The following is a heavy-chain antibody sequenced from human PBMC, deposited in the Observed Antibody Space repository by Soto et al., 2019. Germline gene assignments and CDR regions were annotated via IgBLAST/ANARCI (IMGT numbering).Heavy chain of an antibody. CDR1: GGSIDSSEFY. CDR3: ARHGHGAPLDD. V-gene: IGHV4-39*01. J-gene: IGHJ4*02. CDR2: TYYRRNT. Sequence: QLQLQESGPGLVKPSYTLSLTCMVSGGSIDSSEFYWVWIRQPPGEGLEWSVSTYYRRNTYYRSSLRSRVTLSVDTSKTQFSMRLSSVTAADPAVYYCARHGHGAPLDDWGQGTLVTVSS. D-gene: IGHD3-16*01.